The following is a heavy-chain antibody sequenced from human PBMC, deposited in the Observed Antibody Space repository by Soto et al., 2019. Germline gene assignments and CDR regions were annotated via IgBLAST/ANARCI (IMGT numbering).Heavy chain of an antibody. CDR2: ISYDGSNK. CDR1: GFTFSSYG. D-gene: IGHD5-18*01. CDR3: AKDLDSYGSSNWLEP. V-gene: IGHV3-30*18. Sequence: GGSLRLSCAASGFTFSSYGMHWVRQAPGKGLEWVAVISYDGSNKYYADSVKGRFTISRDNSKNTLYLQMNSLRAEDTAVYYCAKDLDSYGSSNWLEPWGQGTLVTVSS. J-gene: IGHJ5*02.